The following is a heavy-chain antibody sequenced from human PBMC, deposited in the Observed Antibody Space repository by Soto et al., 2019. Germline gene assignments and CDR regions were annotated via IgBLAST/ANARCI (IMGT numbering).Heavy chain of an antibody. CDR1: EGNIRTYY. CDR2: IYYSGST. CDR3: ARGRTAPPRTYYFDS. D-gene: IGHD1-1*01. J-gene: IGHJ4*02. Sequence: SETQSLTSTVSEGNIRTYYWSWIRLPPGKGPEWIGYIYYSGSTTYNPSLKSRVTMSVDTSKNQFSLELSSVTSADTAIYYCARGRTAPPRTYYFDSWGQGSLVTVSS. V-gene: IGHV4-59*01.